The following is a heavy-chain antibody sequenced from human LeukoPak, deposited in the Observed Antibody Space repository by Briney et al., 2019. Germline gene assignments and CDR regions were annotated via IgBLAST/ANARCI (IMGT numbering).Heavy chain of an antibody. D-gene: IGHD3-10*01. J-gene: IGHJ5*02. CDR2: INPNSGGT. CDR1: GYTFTGYY. Sequence: ASVKVSCKASGYTFTGYYMHWVRQAPGQGLEWMGWINPNSGGTNYAQKFQGRVTMTRDTSISTAYMELSRLRSDDTAVYYCARGLAPMVRGDFSWFDPWGQGTLVTVSS. CDR3: ARGLAPMVRGDFSWFDP. V-gene: IGHV1-2*02.